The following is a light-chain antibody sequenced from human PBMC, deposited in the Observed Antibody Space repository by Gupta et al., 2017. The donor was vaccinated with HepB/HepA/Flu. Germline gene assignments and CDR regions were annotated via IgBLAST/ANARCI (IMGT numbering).Light chain of an antibody. Sequence: DIQMTTSPSSLSASVGDRVTITCRASQSISSYLNWYQQKPGKAPKLLIYAASSLQSGVPSRFSGSGSGTDFTLTISSLQPEDFATYYCQQSYSTPCSFGQGTKLEIK. V-gene: IGKV1-39*01. CDR3: QQSYSTPCS. J-gene: IGKJ2*04. CDR1: QSISSY. CDR2: AAS.